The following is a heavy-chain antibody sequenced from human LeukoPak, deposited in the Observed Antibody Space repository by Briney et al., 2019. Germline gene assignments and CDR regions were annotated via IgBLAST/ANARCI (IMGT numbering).Heavy chain of an antibody. V-gene: IGHV4-59*01. CDR2: IYYSGST. Sequence: SETLSLTCTVSGGSISSYYWSWIRQPPGKVLEWLGHIYYSGSTNYNPSLKSRVTISVDTSKNQFSLKLSSVTAADTAVYYCARGQAIFGVVITESYYFDYWGQGTLVTVSS. D-gene: IGHD3-3*01. CDR3: ARGQAIFGVVITESYYFDY. J-gene: IGHJ4*02. CDR1: GGSISSYY.